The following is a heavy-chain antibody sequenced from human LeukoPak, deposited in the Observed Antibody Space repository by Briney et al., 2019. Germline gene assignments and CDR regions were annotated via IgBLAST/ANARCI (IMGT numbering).Heavy chain of an antibody. V-gene: IGHV3-74*01. J-gene: IGHJ4*02. D-gene: IGHD5-24*01. CDR2: ISHDGFI. CDR3: ARDWVYKIDY. CDR1: GFTFSSYV. Sequence: GGSLRLSCETAGFTFSSYVMHWVRRTPGRGLVWVSRISHDGFISYADSVKGRFTISRDNAKNTLILQMNSLRAEDTAVYYCARDWVYKIDYWGRGTLVTVSS.